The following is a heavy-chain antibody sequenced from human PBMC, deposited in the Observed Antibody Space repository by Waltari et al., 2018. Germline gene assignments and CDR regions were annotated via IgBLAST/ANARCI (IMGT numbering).Heavy chain of an antibody. CDR3: ARDASTYYYDSSGYYDH. CDR2: IYYSGST. D-gene: IGHD3-22*01. J-gene: IGHJ1*01. Sequence: QVQLQESGPGLVKPSETLSLTCNVSGGSISSYYWSWIRQPPGKGLEWIGYIYYSGSTNYNPSIKSRVTISVDTSKNQFSLKLSSVTAADTAVYYCARDASTYYYDSSGYYDHWGQGTLVTVSS. V-gene: IGHV4-59*01. CDR1: GGSISSYY.